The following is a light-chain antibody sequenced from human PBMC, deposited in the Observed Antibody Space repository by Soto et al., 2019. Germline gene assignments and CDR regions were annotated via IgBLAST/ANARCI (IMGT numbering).Light chain of an antibody. CDR2: LNGDGSH. V-gene: IGLV4-69*01. CDR3: QTWDTGIQV. Sequence: QAVVTQSPSASASLGASVKLTCTLTSGHSNYAIAWHQQQPEKGPRYLMRLNGDGSHTKGRGIPDRFSGSSSGADRYLTISSLQSEDEADYYCQTWDTGIQVFGAGTKVTVL. CDR1: SGHSNYA. J-gene: IGLJ2*01.